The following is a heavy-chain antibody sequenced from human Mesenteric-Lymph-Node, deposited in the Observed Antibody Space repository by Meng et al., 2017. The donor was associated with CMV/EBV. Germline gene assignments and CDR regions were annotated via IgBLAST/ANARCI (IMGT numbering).Heavy chain of an antibody. V-gene: IGHV4-34*01. CDR1: GGSFSGYY. Sequence: GSLRLSCAVYGGSFSGYYWSWIRQPPGKGLEWIGEINHSGSTNYNPSLKSRVTISVDTSKNQFSLKLSSVTAADTAVYYCARGYQLLKSWGQGTLVTVSS. J-gene: IGHJ5*02. CDR3: ARGYQLLKS. CDR2: INHSGST. D-gene: IGHD2-2*01.